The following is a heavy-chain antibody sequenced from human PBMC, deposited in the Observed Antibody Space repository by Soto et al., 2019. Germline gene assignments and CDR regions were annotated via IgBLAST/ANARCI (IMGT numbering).Heavy chain of an antibody. CDR2: ISSRSDI. V-gene: IGHV3-21*01. Sequence: GGTLRLSCVGSGFTFSTYSINWVRQAPGKGLEWVSSISSRSDIYYADSVKGRFTISRDNAKNSVSLQMNSLRAEDTAVYYCAREYTAWPLAYGLDVWGQGTTVTVSS. CDR3: AREYTAWPLAYGLDV. J-gene: IGHJ6*02. D-gene: IGHD2-2*02. CDR1: GFTFSTYS.